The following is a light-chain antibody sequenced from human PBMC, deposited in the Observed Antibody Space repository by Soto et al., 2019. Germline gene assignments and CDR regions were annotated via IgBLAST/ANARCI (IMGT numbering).Light chain of an antibody. CDR2: GAS. J-gene: IGKJ1*01. CDR1: QSVSSSF. V-gene: IGKV3-20*01. Sequence: EIVLTQSPGTLSLSPGERATLSCRASQSVSSSFLAWYQQKPGQAPRLLIYGASSRATGIPDRFSGSGSGTDFTITISGLEHEDFAVYYCQQYDSSPWTFGQGTRVAIK. CDR3: QQYDSSPWT.